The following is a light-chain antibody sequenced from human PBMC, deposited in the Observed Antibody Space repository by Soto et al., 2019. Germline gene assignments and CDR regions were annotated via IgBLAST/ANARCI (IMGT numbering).Light chain of an antibody. CDR2: GAY. J-gene: IGKJ1*01. CDR1: QSVGGS. CDR3: QQYRNWPRT. V-gene: IGKV3-15*01. Sequence: EIVMTQSPATLSVSPGERATLSCRASQSVGGSLALYQQKPVQSPGLLIYGAYTRATGVPARFSGSGSGTEFTLTISSLQSEDFAVYYCQQYRNWPRTFGQGTKVEIK.